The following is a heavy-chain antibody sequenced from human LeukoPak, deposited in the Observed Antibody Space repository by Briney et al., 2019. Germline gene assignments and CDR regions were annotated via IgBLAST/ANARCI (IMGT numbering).Heavy chain of an antibody. J-gene: IGHJ4*02. V-gene: IGHV7-4-1*02. CDR3: AGGSSSWYAGGFDY. D-gene: IGHD6-13*01. CDR1: GYTFTTYA. Sequence: ASVKVSCKASGYTFTTYAINWVRQAPGQGLEWMGWINTNTGNPTYARGFTGRFVFSLDTSVSTAYLQISSLKAEDTAVYYCAGGSSSWYAGGFDYWGQGTLVTVS. CDR2: INTNTGNP.